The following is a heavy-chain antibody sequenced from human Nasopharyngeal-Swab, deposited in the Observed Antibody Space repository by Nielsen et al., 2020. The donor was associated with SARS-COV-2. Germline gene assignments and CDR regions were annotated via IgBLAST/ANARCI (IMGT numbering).Heavy chain of an antibody. V-gene: IGHV3-48*02. J-gene: IGHJ6*02. Sequence: GGSLRLSCAASGFTFSSYSMNWVRQAPGKGLEWVSYISSSSSTIYYADSVKGRFTISRDNAKNSLYLQMNSLRDEDTAVYYCARDKAAGREEAAPPNYYYYYGMDVWGQGTTVTVSS. CDR3: ARDKAAGREEAAPPNYYYYYGMDV. CDR1: GFTFSSYS. D-gene: IGHD6-13*01. CDR2: ISSSSSTI.